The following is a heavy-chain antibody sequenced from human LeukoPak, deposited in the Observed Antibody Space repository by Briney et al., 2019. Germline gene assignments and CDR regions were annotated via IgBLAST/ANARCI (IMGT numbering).Heavy chain of an antibody. CDR1: GFTFSGYI. Sequence: GSLRLSCAASGFTFSGYIMNWVRQAPGKGLEWVSFIGTSGNTIYYADSVKGRFTVSRDNAKNSLYLQMNSLRAEDTAVYYCARDQWLDYWGQGTLVTVSS. V-gene: IGHV3-48*01. CDR2: IGTSGNTI. CDR3: ARDQWLDY. J-gene: IGHJ4*02. D-gene: IGHD6-19*01.